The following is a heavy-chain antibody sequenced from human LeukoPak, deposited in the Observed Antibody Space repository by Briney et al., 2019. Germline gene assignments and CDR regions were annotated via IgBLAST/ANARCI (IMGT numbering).Heavy chain of an antibody. J-gene: IGHJ4*02. CDR3: ARHRRGYSYGYSQNFDY. CDR2: IYYSGST. D-gene: IGHD5-18*01. V-gene: IGHV4-39*01. Sequence: PSETLSLTCTVSGGSISSSSYYWGWIRQPPGKGLEWIGSIYYSGSTNYNPSLKSRVTISVDTSKNQFSLKLSSVTAADTAVYYCARHRRGYSYGYSQNFDYWGQGTLVTVSS. CDR1: GGSISSSSYY.